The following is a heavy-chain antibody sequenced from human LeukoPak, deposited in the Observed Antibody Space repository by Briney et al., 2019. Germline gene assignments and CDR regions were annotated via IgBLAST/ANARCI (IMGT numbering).Heavy chain of an antibody. Sequence: SETLSLTCTVGGGSLSGHYWGWIRQPPGKGLELVGHIYYTGTTFYNPSLNSRITITLDTSRNQFSLRLTSVIAADTAVYYCARFSWGCSTASCYLTNWGQGTLVTVSS. J-gene: IGHJ4*02. D-gene: IGHD2-2*01. CDR2: IYYTGTT. V-gene: IGHV4-59*11. CDR1: GGSLSGHY. CDR3: ARFSWGCSTASCYLTN.